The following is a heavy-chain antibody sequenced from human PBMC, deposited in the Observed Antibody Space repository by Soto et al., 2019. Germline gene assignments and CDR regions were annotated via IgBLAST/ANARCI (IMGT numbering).Heavy chain of an antibody. J-gene: IGHJ6*02. Sequence: EVQLVESGGDLVQPGGSLRLSCAASGFTFGRYSMSWVRQAPGRGLEWISYIRSSISTIDYADSVKRRFTISRDNAKKSLYLQLNSLRDEDTGVYDCAIERCDITSGYEGYFGMDVWGQGNTVTGSS. CDR1: GFTFGRYS. D-gene: IGHD2-2*01. CDR3: AIERCDITSGYEGYFGMDV. CDR2: IRSSISTI. V-gene: IGHV3-48*02.